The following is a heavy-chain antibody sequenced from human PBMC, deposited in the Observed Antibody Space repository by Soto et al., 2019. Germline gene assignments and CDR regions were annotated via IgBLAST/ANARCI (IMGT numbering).Heavy chain of an antibody. CDR2: ISVFNGDT. J-gene: IGHJ6*01. CDR3: ATKDDHKDDQPYYDGMDV. D-gene: IGHD3-16*01. V-gene: IGHV1-18*01. CDR1: GYTSSSYG. Sequence: QVQLLQSGGEVKTPGASVKVSCKALGYTSSSYGINWVRQAPGQGLEWMGWISVFNGDTKYAQKFQGRVAITKDPGTSTAHMELRSLRFDDAAVYFCATKDDHKDDQPYYDGMDVW.